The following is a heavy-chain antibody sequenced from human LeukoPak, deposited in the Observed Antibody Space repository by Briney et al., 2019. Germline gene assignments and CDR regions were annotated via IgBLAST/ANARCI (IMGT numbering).Heavy chain of an antibody. J-gene: IGHJ5*02. V-gene: IGHV4-4*02. CDR1: GGSISSSNW. CDR2: IYHSGST. D-gene: IGHD3-16*01. CDR3: PTAGGPTNWFDP. Sequence: PSETLSLTCAVSGGSISSSNWWSWVRQPPGKGLEWIGEIYHSGSTNYNPSLKSRVTIPVDKSKNHFSLKLRSVPPADPAVSYCPTAGGPTNWFDPGGQGTLVTVSS.